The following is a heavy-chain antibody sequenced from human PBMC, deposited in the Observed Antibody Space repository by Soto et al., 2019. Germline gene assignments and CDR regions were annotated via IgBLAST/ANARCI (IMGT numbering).Heavy chain of an antibody. CDR3: ARDGPYYYASRMDV. D-gene: IGHD3-10*01. J-gene: IGHJ6*02. CDR2: IYSGGAI. Sequence: GGSLRLSCAASGFTVSSNDMSWVRQTPGKGLEWVSLIYSGGAIVYADSVMGRFTVSRDNSTNTVFLQMNSLTAEDTAVYYCARDGPYYYASRMDVWGQGTTLTVSS. V-gene: IGHV3-53*05. CDR1: GFTVSSND.